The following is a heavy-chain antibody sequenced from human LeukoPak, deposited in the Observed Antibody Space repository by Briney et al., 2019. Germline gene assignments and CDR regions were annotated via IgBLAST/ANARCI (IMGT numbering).Heavy chain of an antibody. Sequence: SETLSLTCTVSGGSISSSSYYWGWIRQPPGKGLEWIGSIYYSGSTYYNPSLKSRVTISVDTSKNQFSLKLSSVTAADTAVYYCARPRDGYNPDALDIWGQGTMVTVSS. CDR3: ARPRDGYNPDALDI. CDR2: IYYSGST. D-gene: IGHD5-24*01. J-gene: IGHJ3*02. CDR1: GGSISSSSYY. V-gene: IGHV4-39*01.